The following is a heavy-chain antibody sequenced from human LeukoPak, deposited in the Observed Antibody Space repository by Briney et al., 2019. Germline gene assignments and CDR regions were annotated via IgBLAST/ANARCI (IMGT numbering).Heavy chain of an antibody. D-gene: IGHD1-1*01. CDR2: INTNSGAT. CDR3: ARGYLDWNDVGGY. V-gene: IGHV1-2*02. CDR1: GYTFTGYY. J-gene: IGHJ4*02. Sequence: ASVKVSCKASGYTFTGYYMHWVRQAPGQGLEWMGWINTNSGATKFEQKFQGRVTMARDTSISTAYMELSRLRSDDTAVYYCARGYLDWNDVGGYWGQGTLVTVSS.